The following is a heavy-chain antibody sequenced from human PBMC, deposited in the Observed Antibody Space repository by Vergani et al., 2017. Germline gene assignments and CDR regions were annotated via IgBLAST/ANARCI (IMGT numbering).Heavy chain of an antibody. CDR2: IYYSGST. V-gene: IGHV4-59*12. Sequence: QVQLQESGPGLVKPSETLSLTCTVSGGSISSYYWSWIRQPPGKGLEWIGYIYYSGSTNYNPSLKSRFTISVDTSKNQFSLKLSSVTAADTAVYYCARGGSSLPLDYWGQGTLVTVSS. CDR3: ARGGSSLPLDY. J-gene: IGHJ4*02. CDR1: GGSISSYY. D-gene: IGHD6-6*01.